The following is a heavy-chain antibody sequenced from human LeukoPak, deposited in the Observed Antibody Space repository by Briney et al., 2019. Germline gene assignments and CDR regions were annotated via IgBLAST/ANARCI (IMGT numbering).Heavy chain of an antibody. Sequence: PGGSLRLSCAASGFTFSSYSTNWVRQAPGKGLEWVSSISSSSSYIYYADSVKGRFTISRDNAKNSLYLQMNSLRAEDTAVYYCATFYYDSSGYGGYYFDYWGQGTLVTVSS. D-gene: IGHD3-22*01. CDR3: ATFYYDSSGYGGYYFDY. CDR2: ISSSSSYI. CDR1: GFTFSSYS. V-gene: IGHV3-21*01. J-gene: IGHJ4*02.